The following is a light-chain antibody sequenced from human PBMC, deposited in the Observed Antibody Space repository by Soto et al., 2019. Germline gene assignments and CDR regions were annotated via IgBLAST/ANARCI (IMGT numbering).Light chain of an antibody. CDR2: DAS. CDR3: QQYDSYSPT. CDR1: QSISTW. V-gene: IGKV1-5*01. J-gene: IGKJ1*01. Sequence: DIQMTQSPFTLSASVGDRVTITCRASQSISTWFAWYQQKPGKAPKLLIYDASSLESGVPSRFSGSGSGTEFTLTISSLQPDDFATCYCQQYDSYSPTFGQGTKVDIK.